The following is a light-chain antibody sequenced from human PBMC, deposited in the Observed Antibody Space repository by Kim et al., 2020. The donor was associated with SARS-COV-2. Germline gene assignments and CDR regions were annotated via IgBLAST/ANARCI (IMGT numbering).Light chain of an antibody. V-gene: IGLV3-21*04. J-gene: IGLJ3*02. CDR2: YDS. Sequence: SYELTQPPSVSVAPGKTARITCGGNNIGSKSVHWYQQKPGQAPVLVIYYDSDRPSGIPERFSGSNSGNTATLTISRVEAGDEADYYCQVWDTLFGGGTKLTVL. CDR3: QVWDTL. CDR1: NIGSKS.